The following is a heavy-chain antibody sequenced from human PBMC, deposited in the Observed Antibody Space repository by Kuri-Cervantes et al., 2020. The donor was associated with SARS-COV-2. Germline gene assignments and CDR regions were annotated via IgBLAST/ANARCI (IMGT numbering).Heavy chain of an antibody. CDR2: IDSNSFST. CDR1: GFTFSSYV. CDR3: ARGAYYYYGMDV. Sequence: GGSLRLSCAASGFTFSSYVMSWVRQAPGKALGWVSSIDSNSFSTYYADSVKGRFTISRDNSKNTLYLQMNSLRAKDTAVYYCARGAYYYYGMDVWGQGTTVTVSS. V-gene: IGHV3-23*01. J-gene: IGHJ6*02.